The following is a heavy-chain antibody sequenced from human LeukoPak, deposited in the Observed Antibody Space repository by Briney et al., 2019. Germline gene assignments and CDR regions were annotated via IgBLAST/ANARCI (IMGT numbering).Heavy chain of an antibody. V-gene: IGHV3-30*04. CDR1: GFTFSSYA. Sequence: GRSLRLSCAASGFTFSSYAMHWVRQAPGKGLEWVAVISYDGSNKYYADSVEGRFTISRDNSKNTLYLQMNSLRAEDTAVYYCARASVRGAHKTYNWFDPWGQGTLVTVSS. D-gene: IGHD3-10*01. CDR2: ISYDGSNK. J-gene: IGHJ5*02. CDR3: ARASVRGAHKTYNWFDP.